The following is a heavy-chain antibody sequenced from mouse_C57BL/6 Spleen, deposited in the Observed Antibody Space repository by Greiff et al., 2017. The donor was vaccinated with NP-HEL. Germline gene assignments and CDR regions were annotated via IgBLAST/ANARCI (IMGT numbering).Heavy chain of an antibody. CDR2: IDPSDSYT. CDR1: GYTFTSYW. J-gene: IGHJ1*03. Sequence: VQLKQPGAELVMPGASVKLSCKASGYTFTSYWMHWVKQRPGQGLEWIGEIDPSDSYTNYNQKFKGKSTLTVDKSSSTAYMQLSSLTSEDSAVYYCARFDDGYYGYFDVWGTGTTVTVSS. V-gene: IGHV1-69*01. D-gene: IGHD2-3*01. CDR3: ARFDDGYYGYFDV.